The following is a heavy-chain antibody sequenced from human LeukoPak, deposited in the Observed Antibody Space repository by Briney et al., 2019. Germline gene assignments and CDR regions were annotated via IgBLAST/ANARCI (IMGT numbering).Heavy chain of an antibody. V-gene: IGHV3-66*01. D-gene: IGHD3-10*02. CDR2: IYSGGST. CDR1: GFTFSSYG. J-gene: IGHJ6*04. CDR3: AELGITMIGGV. Sequence: ETGGSLRLSCAASGFTFSSYGMYWVRQAPGKGLEWVSVIYSGGSTYYADSVKGRCTISRDNSKNTLYLQMNSLRAEDTAVYYCAELGITMIGGVWGKGTTVTISS.